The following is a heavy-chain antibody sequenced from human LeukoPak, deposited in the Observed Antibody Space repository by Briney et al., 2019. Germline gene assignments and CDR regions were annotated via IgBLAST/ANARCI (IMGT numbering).Heavy chain of an antibody. D-gene: IGHD1/OR15-1a*01. CDR3: ARNWNKKYYFDF. CDR2: FDPEDGET. V-gene: IGHV1-24*01. CDR1: GYTLTELS. Sequence: ASVKVSCKVSGYTLTELSMHGVRQAPGKGLEWMGGFDPEDGETIYAQKFQGRVTMTEDTSTDTAYMELSSLRSEDTAVYYCARNWNKKYYFDFWGQGTLVTVSS. J-gene: IGHJ4*02.